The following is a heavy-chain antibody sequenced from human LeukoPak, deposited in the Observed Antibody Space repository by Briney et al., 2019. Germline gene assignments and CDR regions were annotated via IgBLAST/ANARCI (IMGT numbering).Heavy chain of an antibody. CDR2: ISSSSSYI. CDR3: ARGGSEYCSGGSCLNFDY. J-gene: IGHJ4*02. Sequence: GGSLRLSCAASGFTFSSYSMNWVRQAPGKGLEWVSSISSSSSYIYYADSVKGRFTISRDNAMNSLYLQMNSLRAEDTAVYYCARGGSEYCSGGSCLNFDYWGQGTLVTVSS. CDR1: GFTFSSYS. D-gene: IGHD2-15*01. V-gene: IGHV3-21*01.